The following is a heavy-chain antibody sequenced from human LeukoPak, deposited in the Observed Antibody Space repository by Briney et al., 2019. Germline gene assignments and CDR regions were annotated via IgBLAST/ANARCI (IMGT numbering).Heavy chain of an antibody. J-gene: IGHJ4*02. CDR1: GGSISSGDYY. CDR3: ASTPYSLRVSGASLYYFDL. Sequence: SETLSLTCTVSGGSISSGDYYWGWIRQPPGKGLEWIGSIYRGGSIYYNPSLKSRVTISVDTSKNQFSLELTSVTAADTAVYYCASTPYSLRVSGASLYYFDLWGQGTLVTVSS. CDR2: IYRGGSI. V-gene: IGHV4-39*07. D-gene: IGHD2-15*01.